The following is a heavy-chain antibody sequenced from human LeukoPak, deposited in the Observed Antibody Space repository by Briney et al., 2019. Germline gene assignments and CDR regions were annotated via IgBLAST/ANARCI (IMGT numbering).Heavy chain of an antibody. V-gene: IGHV3-11*05. Sequence: GGSLRLSCAASGFTFCDYYMSWMRQAPGKGLEGGSYISGSTTYIKYADSVKGRFTISRDNAKNTLFLQMNSLRDEGTAVYYGERDGIVAAGWDKSAFHYGMDVWGQGTTVTVSS. D-gene: IGHD6-13*01. CDR3: ERDGIVAAGWDKSAFHYGMDV. J-gene: IGHJ6*02. CDR2: ISGSTTYI. CDR1: GFTFCDYY.